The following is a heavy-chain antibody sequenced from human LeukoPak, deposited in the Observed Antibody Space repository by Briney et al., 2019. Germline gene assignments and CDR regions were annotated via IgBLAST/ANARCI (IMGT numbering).Heavy chain of an antibody. CDR2: INHSGST. Sequence: SETLSLTCTVSGGSISSYYWSWIRQPPGKGLEWIGEINHSGSTNYNPSLKSRVTISVDTSKNQFSLKLISVTAADTAVYYCAREGSGYSYGHIDYWGQGTLVTVSS. V-gene: IGHV4-34*01. D-gene: IGHD5-18*01. J-gene: IGHJ4*02. CDR3: AREGSGYSYGHIDY. CDR1: GGSISSYY.